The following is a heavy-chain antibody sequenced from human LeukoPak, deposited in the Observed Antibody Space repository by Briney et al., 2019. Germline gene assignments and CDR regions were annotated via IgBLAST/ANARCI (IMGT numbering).Heavy chain of an antibody. V-gene: IGHV3-48*01. D-gene: IGHD6-19*01. J-gene: IGHJ5*02. CDR1: GFTFSSYS. CDR3: ARDWYGMSSGWYNWFDH. CDR2: ISSSSSTI. Sequence: PGGSLRLSCAASGFTFSSYSMNWVRQAPGKGLEWVSYISSSSSTIYYADSVKGRFTISRDNAKNSLYLQMNSLRAEDTAVYYCARDWYGMSSGWYNWFDHWGQGTLVTVSS.